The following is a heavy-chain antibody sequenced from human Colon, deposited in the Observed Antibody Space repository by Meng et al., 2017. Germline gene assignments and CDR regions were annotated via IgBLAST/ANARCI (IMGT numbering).Heavy chain of an antibody. CDR3: AREGPIAVAGYDY. D-gene: IGHD6-19*01. Sequence: QVPLEESGPGLVRPSETLSLTCNVSCVSVKSGIYYWNWIRQPPGKTLEWIGYIYSSGSTTYNPSLKSRVTISLDTPKNQFSLKLTSVTAADTAVYYCAREGPIAVAGYDYWGQGTLVTVSS. V-gene: IGHV4-61*01. CDR2: IYSSGST. J-gene: IGHJ4*02. CDR1: CVSVKSGIYY.